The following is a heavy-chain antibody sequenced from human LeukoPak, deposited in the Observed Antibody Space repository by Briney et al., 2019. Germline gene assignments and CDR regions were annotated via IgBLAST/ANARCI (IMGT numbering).Heavy chain of an antibody. CDR3: ARDCSGGSCYNWFDP. D-gene: IGHD2-15*01. Sequence: ASVNVSCKASGYTFTSYAMNWVRQAPGQGLEWMGWINTNTGNPTYAQGFTGRFVFSLDTSVSTAYLQISSLKAEDTAVYYCARDCSGGSCYNWFDPWGQGTLVTVSS. J-gene: IGHJ5*02. CDR1: GYTFTSYA. V-gene: IGHV7-4-1*02. CDR2: INTNTGNP.